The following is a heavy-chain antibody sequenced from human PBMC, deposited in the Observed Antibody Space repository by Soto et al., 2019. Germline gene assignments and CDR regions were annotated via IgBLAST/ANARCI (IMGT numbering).Heavy chain of an antibody. CDR3: ARASAALRYFDWLPTKTSSYFDY. D-gene: IGHD3-9*01. V-gene: IGHV1-18*04. Sequence: ASVKVSCKASGYNFTNYHIHWVRQAPGQGLEWMGWISSYTGNTYYQHSANTEYAQKFQGRVSLTTDTSTTTAYLELRGLRSDDTAVYYCARASAALRYFDWLPTKTSSYFDYWGQGTLVTVSS. J-gene: IGHJ4*02. CDR2: ISSYTGNTYYQHSANT. CDR1: GYNFTNYH.